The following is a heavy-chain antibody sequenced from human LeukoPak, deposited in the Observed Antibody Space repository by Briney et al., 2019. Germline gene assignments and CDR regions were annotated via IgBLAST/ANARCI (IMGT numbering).Heavy chain of an antibody. Sequence: SETLSLTCTVSGDSISDYYWSWIRQPLGKGLEWIGEVYYSGSTHYNPFLKSRVTISIDTSKNEFSLRLTSVTAADTAVYYCARELDGNGGWFDPWGQETLVTVSS. CDR1: GDSISDYY. CDR3: ARELDGNGGWFDP. D-gene: IGHD5-24*01. CDR2: VYYSGST. J-gene: IGHJ5*02. V-gene: IGHV4-59*01.